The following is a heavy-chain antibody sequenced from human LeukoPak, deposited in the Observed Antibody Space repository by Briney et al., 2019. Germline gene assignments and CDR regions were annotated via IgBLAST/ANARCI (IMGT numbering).Heavy chain of an antibody. CDR3: VRGTGY. J-gene: IGHJ4*02. CDR2: ISSNGDST. V-gene: IGHV3-64D*06. Sequence: GGSLRLSCSVSGFTFSTYVMHWVRQAPGKGLEYVSAISSNGDSTYYVDSVKGRFTISRDNSKNTLYLQMSSLRADDTAVYYCVRGTGYWGQGTLVTVSS. CDR1: GFTFSTYV.